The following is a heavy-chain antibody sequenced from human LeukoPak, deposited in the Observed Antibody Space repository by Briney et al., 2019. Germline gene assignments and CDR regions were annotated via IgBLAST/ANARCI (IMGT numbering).Heavy chain of an antibody. Sequence: GRSLRLSCAASGFTVSSNYMSWVRQAPGKGLEWVSVIYSGGSTYYADSVKGRFTISRDNSKNTLYLQMNSLRAEDTAVYYCARSLYDFWSGYPFDYWGQGTLVTVSS. D-gene: IGHD3-3*01. CDR3: ARSLYDFWSGYPFDY. V-gene: IGHV3-53*01. CDR2: IYSGGST. J-gene: IGHJ4*02. CDR1: GFTVSSNY.